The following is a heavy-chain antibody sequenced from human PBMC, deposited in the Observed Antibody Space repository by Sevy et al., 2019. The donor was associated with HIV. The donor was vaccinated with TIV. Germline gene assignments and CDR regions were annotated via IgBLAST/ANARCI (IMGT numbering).Heavy chain of an antibody. CDR2: ISSSSSYI. Sequence: GGSLRLSCAASGFTFSYDGLSWVRQAPGKGLEWVSSISSSSSYIYYADSVQVRFTISRDNAKNSLYLQMSSLGAEDTAVYYCARDGIATAGHSYYFDLGGQGTLVTVSS. CDR1: GFTFSYDG. V-gene: IGHV3-21*01. CDR3: ARDGIATAGHSYYFDL. J-gene: IGHJ4*02. D-gene: IGHD6-13*01.